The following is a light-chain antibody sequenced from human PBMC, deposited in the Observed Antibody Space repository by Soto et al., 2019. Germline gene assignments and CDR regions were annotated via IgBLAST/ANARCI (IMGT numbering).Light chain of an antibody. V-gene: IGKV3-20*01. CDR2: GTS. Sequence: ETVVTQSPGTLSLSPGEGATLSCRASQSVDNNYLAWYQQKPGQAPRLLIHGTSNRASGIPDRFSGSGPGTDFTLTISRLEPEDFAVYYCQQYGTAPYTFGQGTTLELK. CDR1: QSVDNNY. J-gene: IGKJ2*01. CDR3: QQYGTAPYT.